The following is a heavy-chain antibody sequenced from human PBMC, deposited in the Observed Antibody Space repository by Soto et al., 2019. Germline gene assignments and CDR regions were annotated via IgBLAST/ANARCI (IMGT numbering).Heavy chain of an antibody. J-gene: IGHJ5*02. V-gene: IGHV4-30-2*01. CDR2: IYHSGST. D-gene: IGHD1-26*01. Sequence: SETLSLTCAVSGGSISSGGYSWSWIRQPPGKGLEWIGYIYHSGSTYYNPSLKSRVTISVDRSKNQFSLKLSSVTAADTAVYYCAREISYGWFDPWGQGTLVTVSS. CDR3: AREISYGWFDP. CDR1: GGSISSGGYS.